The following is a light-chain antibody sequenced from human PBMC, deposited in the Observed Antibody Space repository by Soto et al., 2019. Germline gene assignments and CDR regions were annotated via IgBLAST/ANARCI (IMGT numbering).Light chain of an antibody. CDR3: QQRGT. CDR2: YTS. CDR1: QYVGTR. J-gene: IGKJ5*01. Sequence: EIVLTQSPATLSSSPGETATLSCRASQYVGTRLAWYQHKPGQAPRLLIYYTSNRATGIPARFSGSGSGTDFTLTINSLAPEDFAVYYCQQRGTFGQGTRLEIK. V-gene: IGKV3-11*01.